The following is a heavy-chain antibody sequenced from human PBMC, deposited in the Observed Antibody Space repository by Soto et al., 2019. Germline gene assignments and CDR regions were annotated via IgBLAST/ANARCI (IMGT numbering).Heavy chain of an antibody. D-gene: IGHD2-8*01. Sequence: ASVKVSCKASGYTFTSYDINWLLQATGQGLEWMGWMNPNSGNTGYAQKFQGRVTMTRNTSISTAYMELSSLRSEDTAVYYCVRAVYAIGNYYYYMDVWGKGTTVTVSS. CDR1: GYTFTSYD. CDR2: MNPNSGNT. V-gene: IGHV1-8*01. J-gene: IGHJ6*03. CDR3: VRAVYAIGNYYYYMDV.